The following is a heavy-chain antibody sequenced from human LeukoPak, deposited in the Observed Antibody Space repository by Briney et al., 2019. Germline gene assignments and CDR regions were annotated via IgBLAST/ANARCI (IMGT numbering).Heavy chain of an antibody. D-gene: IGHD1-26*01. CDR3: ARRSVGTTSGPFFDS. Sequence: PSETLSLTCTVSGDSISSYYWSWIRQPPGKGLEWIGNFFYNGNTNYNPSLKSRVTISVDTPKNQFSLKLSSVTAADTAVYYCARRSVGTTSGPFFDSWGQGTLVTVSS. J-gene: IGHJ4*02. CDR1: GDSISSYY. CDR2: FFYNGNT. V-gene: IGHV4-59*08.